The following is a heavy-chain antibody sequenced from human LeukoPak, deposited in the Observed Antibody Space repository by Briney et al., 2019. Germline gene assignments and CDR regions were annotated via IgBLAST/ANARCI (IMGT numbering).Heavy chain of an antibody. D-gene: IGHD3-22*01. CDR3: AKDGTGGYYYLDY. V-gene: IGHV3-30-3*01. Sequence: QPGRSLRLSCAASGFTFSSYAMHWVRQAPGKGLEWVAVISYDGSNKYYADSVQGRFTISRDSSRNTLYLQMNSLRAEDTAVYYCAKDGTGGYYYLDYWGQGTLVTVSS. J-gene: IGHJ4*02. CDR1: GFTFSSYA. CDR2: ISYDGSNK.